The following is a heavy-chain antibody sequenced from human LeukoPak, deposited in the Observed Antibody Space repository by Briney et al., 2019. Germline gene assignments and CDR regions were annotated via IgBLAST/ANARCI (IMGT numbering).Heavy chain of an antibody. J-gene: IGHJ4*02. Sequence: SETLSLTCTVSGASISGTAYYWGWVRQPPRKGLEWIGNIYYSGSTYYNASLQSRVTISIDTSKNQFSLRLSSVTAADTAMYFCAKSGGYGLIDYWGQGTLVTVPS. CDR1: GASISGTAYY. CDR2: IYYSGST. D-gene: IGHD1-26*01. V-gene: IGHV4-39*01. CDR3: AKSGGYGLIDY.